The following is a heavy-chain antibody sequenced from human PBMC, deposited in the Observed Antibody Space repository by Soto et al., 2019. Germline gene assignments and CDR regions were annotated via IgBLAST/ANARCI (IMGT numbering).Heavy chain of an antibody. D-gene: IGHD3-10*01. CDR3: ARDRTFYGSGSKGMDF. Sequence: GGSLRLSCVTSGFTFSSYGMHWVRQAPGKGLEWLAIIRYDGSNKYYGDSVKGRFTISRDNSNNTLYLEMNNLGAEDTAVYYCARDRTFYGSGSKGMDFWGQGTTVTVSS. CDR2: IRYDGSNK. J-gene: IGHJ6*02. V-gene: IGHV3-30*02. CDR1: GFTFSSYG.